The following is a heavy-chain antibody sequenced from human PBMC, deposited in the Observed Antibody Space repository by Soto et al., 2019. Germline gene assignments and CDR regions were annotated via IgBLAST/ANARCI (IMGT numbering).Heavy chain of an antibody. V-gene: IGHV3-33*01. CDR1: GFTFSSYG. CDR2: IWHDGSNK. CDR3: ARDSPYCSSTSCYQFRALDV. D-gene: IGHD2-2*01. Sequence: QVQLVESGGGVVQPGRSLRLSCAASGFTFSSYGMHWVRQAPGKGLEWVAVIWHDGSNKYYAESVKGRFPISRENSKNTLYLQMNSLGAEDTAVYYCARDSPYCSSTSCYQFRALDVWGQGTTVTGSS. J-gene: IGHJ6*02.